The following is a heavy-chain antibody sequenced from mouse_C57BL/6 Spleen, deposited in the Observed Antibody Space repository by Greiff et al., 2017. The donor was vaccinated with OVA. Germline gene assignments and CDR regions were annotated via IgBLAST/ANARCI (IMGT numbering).Heavy chain of an antibody. Sequence: VQLQQSGAELVRPGTSVKVSCKASGYAFTNYLIEWVKQRPGQGLEWIGVINPGSGGTNYNEKFKGKATLTADKSSSTAYMQLSSLTSEDSAVYFCARSMVTTYYFDYWGQGTTLTVSS. D-gene: IGHD2-2*01. CDR1: GYAFTNYL. CDR2: INPGSGGT. J-gene: IGHJ2*01. V-gene: IGHV1-54*01. CDR3: ARSMVTTYYFDY.